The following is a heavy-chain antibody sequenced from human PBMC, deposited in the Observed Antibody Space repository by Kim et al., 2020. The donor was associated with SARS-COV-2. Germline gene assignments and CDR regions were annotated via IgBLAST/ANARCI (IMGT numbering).Heavy chain of an antibody. J-gene: IGHJ6*02. V-gene: IGHV4-34*01. CDR1: GGSFSGYY. CDR3: ARGLSYYYGSGSYYPQSGMDV. CDR2: INHSGST. Sequence: ETLSLTCAVYGGSFSGYYWSWIRQPPGKGLEWIGEINHSGSTNYNPSLKSRVTISVDTSKNQFSLKLSSVTATDTAVYYCARGLSYYYGSGSYYPQSGMDVWGPGTTVTVS. D-gene: IGHD3-10*01.